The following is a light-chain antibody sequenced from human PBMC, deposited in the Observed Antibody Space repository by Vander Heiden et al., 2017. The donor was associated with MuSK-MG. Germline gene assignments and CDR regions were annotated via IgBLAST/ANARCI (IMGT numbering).Light chain of an antibody. V-gene: IGKV1-39*01. CDR1: QTINIY. CDR3: QQTYSTPYT. CDR2: GSS. J-gene: IGKJ2*01. Sequence: DIQMTQSPSSLSASVGDRVSITCRASQTINIYLSWFQQKPGKAPKLLIYGSSSLQGWVPSRFSGTGSGTDFTLTINSLQPEDFATYYCQQTYSTPYTFGRGTKLEI.